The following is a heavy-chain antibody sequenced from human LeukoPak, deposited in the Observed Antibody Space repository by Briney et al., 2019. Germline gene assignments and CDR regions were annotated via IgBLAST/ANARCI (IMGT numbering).Heavy chain of an antibody. CDR3: ATMVQGVHTYFGS. Sequence: PSETLSLTCTVSGGSISSYYWSWIRQPPGKGLEWIGYIYYRGNPNYNPSLKSRVTISLDTSKDQISLRLSSVTAAATAVYYCATMVQGVHTYFGSWGQGNLVAVSS. J-gene: IGHJ4*02. CDR1: GGSISSYY. D-gene: IGHD3-10*01. V-gene: IGHV4-59*01. CDR2: IYYRGNP.